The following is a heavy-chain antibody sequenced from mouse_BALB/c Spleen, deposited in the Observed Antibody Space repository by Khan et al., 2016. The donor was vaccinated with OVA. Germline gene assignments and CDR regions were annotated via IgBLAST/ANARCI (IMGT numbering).Heavy chain of an antibody. CDR3: ARNSGSGNYDY. CDR2: IWAGGST. D-gene: IGHD1-1*01. CDR1: GFSLTSYG. V-gene: IGHV2-9*02. J-gene: IGHJ2*01. Sequence: VQLQESGPGLVAPSQSLSITCTVSGFSLTSYGIHWVRQPPGKGLEWLGIIWAGGSTNYNSALMSSLSISKDNSRSQVFLQMNSLQTDDTAMYFCARNSGSGNYDYGGQGTTLTVSS.